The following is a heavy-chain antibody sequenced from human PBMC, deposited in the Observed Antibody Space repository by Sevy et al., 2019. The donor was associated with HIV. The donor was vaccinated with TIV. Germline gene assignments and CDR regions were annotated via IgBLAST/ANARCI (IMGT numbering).Heavy chain of an antibody. Sequence: GGSLRLSCAASGFTFSNAWMNWVRQAPGKGLEWVGHIKSKPDGGTTDYAAPVKGRFTISRDDSEKTLYLQMNSLKTEDTAVYYCTTTSIAAPGPGGHWGQGTLVTVSS. CDR1: GFTFSNAW. V-gene: IGHV3-15*07. CDR2: IKSKPDGGTT. J-gene: IGHJ4*02. CDR3: TTTSIAAPGPGGH. D-gene: IGHD6-13*01.